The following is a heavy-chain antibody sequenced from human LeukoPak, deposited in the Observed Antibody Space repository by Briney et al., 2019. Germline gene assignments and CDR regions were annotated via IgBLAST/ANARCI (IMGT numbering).Heavy chain of an antibody. CDR2: IYYSGST. CDR3: ARLGGATVTTHNFDY. Sequence: SETLSLTCTVSGGSISSGDYYWSWIRQPPGKGLEWIGYIYYSGSTYYNPSLKSRVTISVDTSKNQFSLKLGSVTAADTAVYYCARLGGATVTTHNFDYWGQGTLVTVSS. J-gene: IGHJ4*02. D-gene: IGHD4-17*01. CDR1: GGSISSGDYY. V-gene: IGHV4-30-4*08.